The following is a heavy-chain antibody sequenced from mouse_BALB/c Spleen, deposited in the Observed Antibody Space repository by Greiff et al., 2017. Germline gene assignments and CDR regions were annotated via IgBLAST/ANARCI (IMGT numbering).Heavy chain of an antibody. CDR2: ISSGSSTI. D-gene: IGHD1-1*01. Sequence: VQLQESGGGLVQPGGSRKLSCAASGFTFSSFGMHWVRQAPEKGLEWVAYISSGSSTIYYADTVKGRFTISRDTPKNTRFLQMTSLRSEDTAMYYCARGIYYCEYYAMDYWGQGTSVTVSS. V-gene: IGHV5-17*02. CDR3: ARGIYYCEYYAMDY. CDR1: GFTFSSFG. J-gene: IGHJ4*01.